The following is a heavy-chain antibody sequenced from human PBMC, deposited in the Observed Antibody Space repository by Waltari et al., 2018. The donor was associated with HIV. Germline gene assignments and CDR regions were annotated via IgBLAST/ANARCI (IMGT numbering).Heavy chain of an antibody. D-gene: IGHD3-16*01. Sequence: QLQLQESGPGLVKPSETLSLTCTVSGGSISSSSYYWGWIRQPPGKGLEWLGSIYYSGSTYYNPSLKSRVTISVDTSKNQFSLKLSSVTAADTAVYYCARDARATTITFVDYWGQGTLVTVSS. J-gene: IGHJ4*02. CDR1: GGSISSSSYY. CDR3: ARDARATTITFVDY. V-gene: IGHV4-39*07. CDR2: IYYSGST.